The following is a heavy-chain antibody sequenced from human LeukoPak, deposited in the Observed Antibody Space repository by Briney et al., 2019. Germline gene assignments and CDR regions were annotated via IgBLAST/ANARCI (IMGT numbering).Heavy chain of an antibody. D-gene: IGHD4-17*01. CDR1: GGSFSGYY. J-gene: IGHJ3*02. CDR2: INHSGST. CDR3: ASFYGNDAFDI. Sequence: SETLSLTCAVYGGSFSGYYWSWIRQPPGKGLEWIGEINHSGSTNYNPSLKSRVTISVDTSKNQFSLKLSSVTAADTAVYYCASFYGNDAFDIWGQGTMSPSLQ. V-gene: IGHV4-34*01.